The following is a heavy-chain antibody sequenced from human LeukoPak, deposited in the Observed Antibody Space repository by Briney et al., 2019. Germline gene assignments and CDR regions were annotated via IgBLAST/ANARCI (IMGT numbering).Heavy chain of an antibody. J-gene: IGHJ4*02. Sequence: GESLKISCKASGYSFTNYWIAGVRQMPGKGLEGMGIIYPGDSDTRYSPSFQGQVTISADNSTTTAYLHWSSLKASDTAMYYCARPKVGGYNYGFDYWGQGTLVTVSS. D-gene: IGHD5-24*01. V-gene: IGHV5-51*01. CDR1: GYSFTNYW. CDR2: IYPGDSDT. CDR3: ARPKVGGYNYGFDY.